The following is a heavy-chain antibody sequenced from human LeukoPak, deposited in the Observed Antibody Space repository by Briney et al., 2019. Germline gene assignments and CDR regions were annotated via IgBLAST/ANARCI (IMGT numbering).Heavy chain of an antibody. CDR3: ARAPHFFDSSGSRYYFDY. CDR2: IYYSGNT. D-gene: IGHD3-22*01. J-gene: IGHJ4*02. V-gene: IGHV4-39*07. CDR1: GGSLRSTTYY. Sequence: SETLSLTCTVSGGSLRSTTYYWGWIRQPPGKGLEWLGSIYYSGNTYYSPSLMSRGTISVDTSKNQFSLNLSSVTAADTAMYYCARAPHFFDSSGSRYYFDYWGLGALVTVSS.